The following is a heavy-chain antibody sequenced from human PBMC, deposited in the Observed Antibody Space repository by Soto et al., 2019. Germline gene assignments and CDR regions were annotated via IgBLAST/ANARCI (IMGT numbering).Heavy chain of an antibody. D-gene: IGHD6-13*01. V-gene: IGHV3-7*01. J-gene: IGHJ4*02. CDR2: IKQDGSEK. Sequence: EVQLVESGGGLVLPGGSLRLSCAASGFTFSSYWMSWVRQAPGKGLEWVANIKQDGSEKYYVDSVKGRFTISRDNAKNSLCLQMNSLRAEDTAVYYCARGSSSSWYYFDYWGQGTLVTVSS. CDR3: ARGSSSSWYYFDY. CDR1: GFTFSSYW.